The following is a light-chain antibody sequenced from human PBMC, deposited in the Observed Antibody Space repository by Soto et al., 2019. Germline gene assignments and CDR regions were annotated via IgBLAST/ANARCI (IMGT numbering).Light chain of an antibody. J-gene: IGKJ4*01. V-gene: IGKV1-33*01. CDR2: DAS. CDR1: QDISNY. Sequence: IQLTQSPSSLSASVGDRVTMTCQASQDISNYLNWYQHKPGKAPKILIYDASTLETGVPSRFSGSGSGTDFTFTISSLQPEDIATYYCLQFHNLPTFGGGTKVDIK. CDR3: LQFHNLPT.